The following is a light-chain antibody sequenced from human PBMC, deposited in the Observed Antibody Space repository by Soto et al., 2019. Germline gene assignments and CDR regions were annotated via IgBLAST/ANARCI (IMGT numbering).Light chain of an antibody. CDR1: QSIGGY. V-gene: IGKV1-5*01. J-gene: IGKJ2*01. Sequence: DIQMTQSPSTLSASVGDRVTITCRAGQSIGGYLAWYQQKPGKAPKVLIYDASNLEIGVPSRFSGSGSGTEFTLTINGLQPDDCATYYCQQYLSHSPYTFGRGTKLE. CDR3: QQYLSHSPYT. CDR2: DAS.